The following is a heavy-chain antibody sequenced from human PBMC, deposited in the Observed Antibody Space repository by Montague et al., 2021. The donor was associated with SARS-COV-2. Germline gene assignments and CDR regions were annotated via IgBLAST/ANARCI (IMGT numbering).Heavy chain of an antibody. CDR1: GGSFSGYY. CDR2: INHSGST. Sequence: SETLSLTCAVYGGSFSGYYWCWIRQPPGKGQDWIGEINHSGSTNYNPSLKSRVTISVDTSKNQFSLKLSSVTAADTAVYYCARSKPVSGFYYYYALDIWGQGTTVTVSS. D-gene: IGHD3-22*01. J-gene: IGHJ6*02. CDR3: ARSKPVSGFYYYYALDI. V-gene: IGHV4-34*01.